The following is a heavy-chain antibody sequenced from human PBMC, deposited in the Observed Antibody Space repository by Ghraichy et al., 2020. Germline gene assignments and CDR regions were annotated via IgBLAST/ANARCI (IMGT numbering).Heavy chain of an antibody. Sequence: SETLSLTCTVSGGSISSHYWSWIRQPPGKGLEWIGYFYHSGGTNYSPSLKNRVTLSVDTSKNQLSLMLSSVTAADTAVYYCARGLSSGWNSPFGDWGQGALVIVSS. V-gene: IGHV4-59*11. CDR1: GGSISSHY. J-gene: IGHJ4*02. D-gene: IGHD6-19*01. CDR2: FYHSGGT. CDR3: ARGLSSGWNSPFGD.